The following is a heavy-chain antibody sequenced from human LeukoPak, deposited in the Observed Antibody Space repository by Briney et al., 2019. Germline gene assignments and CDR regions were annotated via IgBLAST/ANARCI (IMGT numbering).Heavy chain of an antibody. CDR3: ARDRSDCSSTSCLPRWFDP. CDR1: GFTFSSYA. J-gene: IGHJ5*02. V-gene: IGHV3-23*01. Sequence: GGSLRLSCAASGFTFSSYAMSWVRQAPGKGLEWVSAISGSGGSTYYADSVKGRFTISRDNAKNPLYLQMNSLRAEDTAVYYCARDRSDCSSTSCLPRWFDPWGQGTLVTVSS. D-gene: IGHD2-2*01. CDR2: ISGSGGST.